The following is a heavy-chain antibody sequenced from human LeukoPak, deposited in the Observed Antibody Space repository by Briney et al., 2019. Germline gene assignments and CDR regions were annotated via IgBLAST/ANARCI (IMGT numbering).Heavy chain of an antibody. CDR2: IYYSGST. CDR3: ARASSSSWYYFDY. J-gene: IGHJ4*02. Sequence: PSETLSLTCTVSGGSISGYYWSWIRQPPGKGLEWIGYIYYSGSTNYNPSLKSRVTISVDTSKNQFSLKLSSVTAADTAVYYCARASSSSWYYFDYWGQGTLVTVSS. D-gene: IGHD6-13*01. CDR1: GGSISGYY. V-gene: IGHV4-59*01.